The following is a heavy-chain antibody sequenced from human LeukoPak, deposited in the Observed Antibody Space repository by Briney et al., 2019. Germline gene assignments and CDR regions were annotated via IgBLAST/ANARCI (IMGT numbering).Heavy chain of an antibody. J-gene: IGHJ4*02. CDR2: IYYSGST. D-gene: IGHD3-22*01. CDR3: ARENSYYDSSGYYYGSGYFDY. CDR1: GGSISSYY. V-gene: IGHV4-59*01. Sequence: SETLSLTCTVSGGSISSYYWSWIRQPPGKGLEWIGYIYYSGSTNYNPYLQSRVTISVDTSKNQFSLRLSSVTAADTAMYYCARENSYYDSSGYYYGSGYFDYWGQGTLVTVSS.